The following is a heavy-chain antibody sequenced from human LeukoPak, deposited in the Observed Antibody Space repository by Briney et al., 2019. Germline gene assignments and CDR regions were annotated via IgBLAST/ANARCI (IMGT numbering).Heavy chain of an antibody. CDR3: ASPGYSSSGDWYFDL. D-gene: IGHD6-13*01. CDR1: GFTFSSYA. J-gene: IGHJ2*01. CDR2: ISYDGSNK. Sequence: PGGSLRLSCSASGFTFSSYAMHWVRQAPGKGLEWVAVISYDGSNKYYADSVKGRFTISRDNSKNTLYLQMNSLRAEDTAVYYCASPGYSSSGDWYFDLWGRGTLVTVSS. V-gene: IGHV3-30-3*01.